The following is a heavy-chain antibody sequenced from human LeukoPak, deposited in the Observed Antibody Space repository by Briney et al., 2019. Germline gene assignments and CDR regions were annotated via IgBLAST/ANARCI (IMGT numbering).Heavy chain of an antibody. J-gene: IGHJ5*02. V-gene: IGHV1-8*01. D-gene: IGHD3-10*01. CDR3: ARLVVRGVIGP. CDR1: GYTFTNYD. Sequence: ASVTVSCRASGYTFTNYDINWVRQATGQGLEWMGWMNPNSGNAGYAQKFQGRVTMTRDTSISTAYMELSSLRSEDTAIYYCARLVVRGVIGPWGQGTPVTVSS. CDR2: MNPNSGNA.